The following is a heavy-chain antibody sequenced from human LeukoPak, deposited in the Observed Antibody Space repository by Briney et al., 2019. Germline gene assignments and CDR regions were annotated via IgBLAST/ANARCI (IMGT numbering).Heavy chain of an antibody. V-gene: IGHV3-21*01. Sequence: GRSLGLSCAASGFTFSSYTMNWLRQAPGKGLEWVSSISSSSSYICYADSVKGRSTISRDNAKNSLYLQMNSLRAEDTAVYYCARDKGSYDSDFWGQGTLVTVSS. J-gene: IGHJ4*02. CDR2: ISSSSSYI. CDR3: ARDKGSYDSDF. CDR1: GFTFSSYT. D-gene: IGHD5-18*01.